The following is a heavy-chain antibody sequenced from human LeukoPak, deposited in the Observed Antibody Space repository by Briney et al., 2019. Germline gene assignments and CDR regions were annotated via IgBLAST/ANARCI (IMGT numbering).Heavy chain of an antibody. D-gene: IGHD2-2*01. CDR3: ARKGPRSNYFDY. Sequence: SETLSLTCTVSGGSISSGDYYWSWIRQPPGKGLEWIGYIYYSGSTYYNPSLKSRVTISVDTSKNQFSLKLSSVTAADTAVYYCARKGPRSNYFDYWGQGTLVTVSS. CDR1: GGSISSGDYY. V-gene: IGHV4-30-4*08. CDR2: IYYSGST. J-gene: IGHJ4*02.